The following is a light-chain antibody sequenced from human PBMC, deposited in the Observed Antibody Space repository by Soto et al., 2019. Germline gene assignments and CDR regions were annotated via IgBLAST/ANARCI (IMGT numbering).Light chain of an antibody. Sequence: EIVLTQSPDTLSLSPGERATLSCRASQSISYSCLAWYQQKPGQAPRLLIYGASSRATGIPDRFSGTGSGTDFTLTITRLDPEDFAVYFCQQYNNWPPDTFGQGTKVDIK. CDR1: QSISYSC. V-gene: IGKV3-20*01. CDR3: QQYNNWPPDT. J-gene: IGKJ2*01. CDR2: GAS.